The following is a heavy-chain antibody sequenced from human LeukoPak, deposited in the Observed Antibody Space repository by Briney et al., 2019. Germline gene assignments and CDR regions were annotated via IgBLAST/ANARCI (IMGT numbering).Heavy chain of an antibody. CDR3: CLRYFDWLLGWVDY. CDR1: GFTFSNAW. D-gene: IGHD3-9*01. V-gene: IGHV3-15*01. Sequence: SGGSLRLSCAASGFTFSNAWMSWVRQAPGKGREWVGRIKSKTDGGTTDYAAPVKGRFTISRDDSKNTLYLQMNSLKTEDTAVYYCCLRYFDWLLGWVDYWGQGTLVTVSS. CDR2: IKSKTDGGTT. J-gene: IGHJ4*02.